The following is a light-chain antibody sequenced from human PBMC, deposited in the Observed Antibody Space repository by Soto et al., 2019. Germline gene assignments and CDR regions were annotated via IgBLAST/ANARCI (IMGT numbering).Light chain of an antibody. V-gene: IGKV3-20*01. CDR1: QSVSTNY. J-gene: IGKJ2*01. Sequence: ESVLPPSPGTLSLSPGEIATLSCRASQSVSTNYLAWYHQKPGQAPGLLLSGASSRDSGVPDRFSGTGSGTEFTLTISGLEPEDCAVYYCQLYGNSPLFTFGQWTRLAI. CDR3: QLYGNSPLFT. CDR2: GAS.